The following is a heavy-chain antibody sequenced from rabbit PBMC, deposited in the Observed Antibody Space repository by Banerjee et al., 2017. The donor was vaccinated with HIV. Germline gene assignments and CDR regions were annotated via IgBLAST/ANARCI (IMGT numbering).Heavy chain of an antibody. CDR3: ARDSGSSFSSYGMDL. V-gene: IGHV1S45*01. Sequence: EQLVESGGGLVKPEGSLKLSCTASGFSFSNKAVMCWVRQAPGKGLEWIACINAVTGKAVYATWAKGRFTFSKASSTTVTLQVTSLTAADTATYFCARDSGSSFSSYGMDLWGPGTLVTVS. CDR1: GFSFSNKAV. CDR2: INAVTGKA. D-gene: IGHD8-1*01. J-gene: IGHJ6*01.